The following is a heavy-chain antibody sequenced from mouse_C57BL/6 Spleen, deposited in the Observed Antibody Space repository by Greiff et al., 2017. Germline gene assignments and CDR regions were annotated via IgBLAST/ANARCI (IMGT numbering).Heavy chain of an antibody. CDR2: ISGGGGNT. CDR1: GFTFSSYT. D-gene: IGHD1-1*01. CDR3: ARPYGPGYFEV. J-gene: IGHJ1*03. V-gene: IGHV5-9*01. Sequence: EVMLVESGGGLVKPGGSLKLSCAASGFTFSSYTMSWVRQTPEKRLEWVATISGGGGNTYYPDSVKGRFTISRDNAKNTLYLQMSSLRSEDTALYYCARPYGPGYFEVWGTGTTVTVSS.